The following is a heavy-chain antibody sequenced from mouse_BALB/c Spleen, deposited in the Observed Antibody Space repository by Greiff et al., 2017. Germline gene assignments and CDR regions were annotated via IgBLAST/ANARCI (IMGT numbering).Heavy chain of an antibody. V-gene: IGHV3-2*02. CDR2: ISYSGST. CDR1: GYSITSDYA. D-gene: IGHD1-1*01. J-gene: IGHJ2*01. Sequence: ESGPGLVKPSQSLSLTCTVTGYSITSDYAWNWIRQFPGNKLEWMGYISYSGSTSYNPSLKSRISITRDTSKNQFFLQLNSVTTEDTATYYCARRGGYYGYFDYWGQGTTLTVSS. CDR3: ARRGGYYGYFDY.